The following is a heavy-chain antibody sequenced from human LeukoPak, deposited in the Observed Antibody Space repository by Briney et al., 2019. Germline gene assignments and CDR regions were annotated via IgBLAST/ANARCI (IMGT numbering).Heavy chain of an antibody. CDR3: ARVFYYDSSGYFAWDAFDI. D-gene: IGHD3-22*01. J-gene: IGHJ3*02. CDR2: INHRGST. CDR1: GGSFSGYY. Sequence: SETLSLTCAVYGGSFSGYYWSWIRQPPGKGLEWIGEINHRGSTNYNPSLKSRATISVDTSKNQFSLKLSSVTAADTAVYYCARVFYYDSSGYFAWDAFDIWGQGTMVTVSS. V-gene: IGHV4-34*01.